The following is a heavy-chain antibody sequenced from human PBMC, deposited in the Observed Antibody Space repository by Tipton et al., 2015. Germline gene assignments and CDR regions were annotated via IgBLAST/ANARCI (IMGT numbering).Heavy chain of an antibody. CDR1: GFTFSSYA. CDR3: AKDPRDSGYFAP. J-gene: IGHJ5*02. V-gene: IGHV3-23*01. Sequence: GSLRLSCTASGFTFSSYAMSWVRQAPGKGLEWVSTISASGGTTYYTDSVKGRFTISRDNSKNTLYLQMNSLRAEDTAVYYCAKDPRDSGYFAPWGQGTLVTVSS. CDR2: ISASGGTT. D-gene: IGHD5-12*01.